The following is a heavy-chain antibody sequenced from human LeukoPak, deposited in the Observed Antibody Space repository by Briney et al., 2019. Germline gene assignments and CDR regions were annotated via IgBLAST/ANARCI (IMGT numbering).Heavy chain of an antibody. D-gene: IGHD6-13*01. J-gene: IGHJ6*03. CDR1: GGSISSYY. V-gene: IGHV4-59*01. CDR2: VYYSGST. CDR3: AREWVAAAGPNPHYYYYMDV. Sequence: SETLSLTCTVSGGSISSYYWSWIRKPPGQGLEWIGYVYYSGSTNYNHSLKSRVTISVDTSKNQFSLKLSSVTAADTAVYYCAREWVAAAGPNPHYYYYMDVWGKGTTVTVSS.